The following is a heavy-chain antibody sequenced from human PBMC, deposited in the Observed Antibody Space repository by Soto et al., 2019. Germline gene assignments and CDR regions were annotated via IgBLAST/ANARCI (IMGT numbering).Heavy chain of an antibody. J-gene: IGHJ6*02. D-gene: IGHD1-26*01. CDR3: ARDSGEVGFYYYGMDV. CDR1: VFTGSSYA. Sequence: GSLRLSGAASVFTGSSYAMHWVRQAPGKGLEWVAVISYDGSNKYYADSVKGRFTISRDNSKNTLYLQMNSLRAEDTAVYYCARDSGEVGFYYYGMDVWGQGTTVTVSS. V-gene: IGHV3-30-3*01. CDR2: ISYDGSNK.